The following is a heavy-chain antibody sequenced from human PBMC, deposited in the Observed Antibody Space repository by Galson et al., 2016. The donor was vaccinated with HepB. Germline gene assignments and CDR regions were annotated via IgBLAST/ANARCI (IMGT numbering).Heavy chain of an antibody. V-gene: IGHV3-23*01. CDR3: ARDGRGPLDVNVVTTLHFDF. CDR1: GFTFDIHA. D-gene: IGHD2-21*02. Sequence: SLRLSCAASGFTFDIHAMTWVRQAPGKGLEWVSTITSGGTTYYSDSVKGRFTISRDNSKNTLHLQLNGLRADDTAVYFCARDGRGPLDVNVVTTLHFDFWGQGALVTVSS. CDR2: ITSGGTT. J-gene: IGHJ4*02.